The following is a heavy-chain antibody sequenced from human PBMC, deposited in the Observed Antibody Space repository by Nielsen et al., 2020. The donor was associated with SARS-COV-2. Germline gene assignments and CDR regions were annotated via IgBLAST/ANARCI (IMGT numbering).Heavy chain of an antibody. CDR2: VSRSGGST. CDR3: AKDLADSWSDDYSAYYNMDV. D-gene: IGHD3-3*01. Sequence: GGSLRLSCVASGFTFSNYAMSWVRQAPGKGLEWVSGVSRSGGSTNYADSVRGRFTISRDNSKNTLYLQMNSLRGEDTAVYYCAKDLADSWSDDYSAYYNMDVWGKGTTVTVSS. CDR1: GFTFSNYA. V-gene: IGHV3-23*01. J-gene: IGHJ6*03.